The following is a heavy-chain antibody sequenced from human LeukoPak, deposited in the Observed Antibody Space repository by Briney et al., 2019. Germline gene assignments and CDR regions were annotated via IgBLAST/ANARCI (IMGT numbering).Heavy chain of an antibody. J-gene: IGHJ4*02. Sequence: GGSLRLSCAASGFTFSSYTMNWVRQAPGKGLEWVSSITSSNSNIYYADSVKGRFTISRDNSKNTLYLQMNSLRAEDTAVYYCAKDQAPSQHYFDYWGQGTLVTVSS. V-gene: IGHV3-21*01. D-gene: IGHD2-2*01. CDR1: GFTFSSYT. CDR3: AKDQAPSQHYFDY. CDR2: ITSSNSNI.